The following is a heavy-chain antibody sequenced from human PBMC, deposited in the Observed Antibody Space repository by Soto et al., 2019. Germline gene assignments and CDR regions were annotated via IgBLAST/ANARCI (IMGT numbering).Heavy chain of an antibody. CDR2: IYWDDDK. CDR3: AHSRCGGDCLRSYSSHYYYGMDV. D-gene: IGHD2-21*02. CDR1: GFSLSTGGVG. Sequence: QITLKESGPALVKPTQTLTLTCTISGFSLSTGGVGVGWIRQPPGKALEWLALIYWDDDKRYSPSLRSRLTIPKDTSKNQVVLTMTNIDPVDTATYYCAHSRCGGDCLRSYSSHYYYGMDVWGQGTTVTVSS. J-gene: IGHJ6*02. V-gene: IGHV2-5*02.